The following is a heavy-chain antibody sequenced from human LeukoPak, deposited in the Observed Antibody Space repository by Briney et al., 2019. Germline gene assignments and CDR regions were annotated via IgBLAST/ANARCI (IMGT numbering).Heavy chain of an antibody. D-gene: IGHD3-16*01. CDR1: GYTFTGYY. CDR3: ARLLRPGGEVGY. Sequence: ASVKVSCKASGYTFTGYYMHWVRQAPGQGLEWMGWINPNSGGTNYAQKFQGRVTTTRDTSISTAYMELSRLRSDDTAVYYCARLLRPGGEVGYWGQGTLVTVSS. J-gene: IGHJ4*02. V-gene: IGHV1-2*02. CDR2: INPNSGGT.